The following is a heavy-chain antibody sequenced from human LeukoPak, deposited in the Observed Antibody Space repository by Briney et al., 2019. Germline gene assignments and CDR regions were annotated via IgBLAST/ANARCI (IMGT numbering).Heavy chain of an antibody. D-gene: IGHD5-24*01. J-gene: IGHJ3*02. V-gene: IGHV1-69*06. CDR2: IIPIFGTA. CDR1: GYSFNSQG. CDR3: ASGDGYKTWGIGDAFDI. Sequence: ASVKVSCKASGYSFNSQGMNWVRQAPGQGLEWMGGIIPIFGTANYAQKFQGRVTITADKSTSTAYMELSSLRSEDTAVYYCASGDGYKTWGIGDAFDIWGQGTMVTVSS.